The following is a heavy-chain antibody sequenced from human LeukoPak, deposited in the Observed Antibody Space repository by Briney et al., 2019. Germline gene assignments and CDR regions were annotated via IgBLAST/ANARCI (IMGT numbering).Heavy chain of an antibody. J-gene: IGHJ3*02. CDR1: GFTFSDHW. D-gene: IGHD2/OR15-2a*01. CDR2: INGYGNTT. V-gene: IGHV3-74*01. CDR3: VLRDDAFDI. Sequence: GGSLRLSYEVSGFTFSDHWMHWIRQVPGKGLVWVSRINGYGNTTTYAGFVKGRFTISRDNAKNTLYLQMNSLRAEDMALYYCVLRDDAFDIWGQGTMVTVSS.